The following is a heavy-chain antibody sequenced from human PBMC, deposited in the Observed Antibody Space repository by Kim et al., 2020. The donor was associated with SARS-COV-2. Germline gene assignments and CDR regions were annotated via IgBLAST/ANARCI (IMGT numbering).Heavy chain of an antibody. CDR1: GFTFTSFA. Sequence: GGSLRLSCAASGFTFTSFALNWVRQAPGKGLEWVSFISGDGGSTYYPDSMRGRLTVSRDNSKNTMYLQMSGLRAEDTATYYCTKDGGSGKGAFDIWGQGT. V-gene: IGHV3-23*01. CDR2: ISGDGGST. J-gene: IGHJ3*02. CDR3: TKDGGSGKGAFDI. D-gene: IGHD3-10*01.